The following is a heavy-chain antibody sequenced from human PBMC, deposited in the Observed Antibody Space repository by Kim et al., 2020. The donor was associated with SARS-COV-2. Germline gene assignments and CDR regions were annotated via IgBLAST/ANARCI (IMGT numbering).Heavy chain of an antibody. CDR3: QRGLPSFDY. J-gene: IGHJ4*02. CDR2: SYI. V-gene: IGHV3-21*01. D-gene: IGHD5-18*01. Sequence: SYIYYADSVKGRFTISRDNAKNSLYLQMNSLRAEDTAVYYCQRGLPSFDYWGQGTLVTVSS.